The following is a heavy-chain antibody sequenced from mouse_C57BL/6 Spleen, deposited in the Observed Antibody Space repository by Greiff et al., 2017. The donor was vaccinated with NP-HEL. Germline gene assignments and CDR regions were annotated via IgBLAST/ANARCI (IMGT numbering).Heavy chain of an antibody. J-gene: IGHJ2*01. D-gene: IGHD2-4*01. CDR3: ARNRGYYDYDEGYFDY. Sequence: QVQLQQSGPGLVQPSQSLSITCTVSGFSLTSYGVHWVRQSPGKGLEWLGVIWSGGSTDYNAAFISRLSISKDNSKSQVFFKMNSLQADDTAIYYCARNRGYYDYDEGYFDYWGQGTTLTVSS. CDR2: IWSGGST. V-gene: IGHV2-2*01. CDR1: GFSLTSYG.